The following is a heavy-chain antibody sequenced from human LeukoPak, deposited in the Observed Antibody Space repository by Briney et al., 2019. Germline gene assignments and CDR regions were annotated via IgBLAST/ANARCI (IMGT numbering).Heavy chain of an antibody. CDR3: ARDYIRSWSYLDS. D-gene: IGHD3-10*01. Sequence: GGSLRLSCAASGFTFRSYAMHGVRQAPGKGLEWVAVISYDGSNKEYADSVKGRFTISRVNSNNTLYLQMNSLRGEDTAVYYCARDYIRSWSYLDSWGQGPLVTVSS. V-gene: IGHV3-30*01. J-gene: IGHJ1*01. CDR2: ISYDGSNK. CDR1: GFTFRSYA.